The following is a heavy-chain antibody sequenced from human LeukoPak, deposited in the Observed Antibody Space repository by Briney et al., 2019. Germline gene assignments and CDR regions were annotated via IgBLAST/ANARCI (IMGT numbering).Heavy chain of an antibody. V-gene: IGHV4-59*08. CDR3: ARHYYLYLSWFDP. Sequence: PSETLSLTCSVSGVSISTHYWSWIRQPPGKGLEWVGYKSGGGRDLYNPSLRGRVTISVDASEKQFSLKLSSVTAADTAVYYCARHYYLYLSWFDPWGQGTLVTVSS. CDR2: KSGGGRD. D-gene: IGHD3-10*01. J-gene: IGHJ5*02. CDR1: GVSISTHY.